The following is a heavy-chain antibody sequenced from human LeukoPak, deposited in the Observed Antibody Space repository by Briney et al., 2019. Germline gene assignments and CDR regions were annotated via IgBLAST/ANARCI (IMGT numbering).Heavy chain of an antibody. Sequence: ASVKVSCKTSGYTFTAYYMHWVRQAPGQGLKWMGWINPNSGGTNYAQKFQGRVTMTRDTSISTAYMELSRLRSDDTAVYYCARAGTTSVYYYYYYGMDVWGQGTTVTVSS. CDR3: ARAGTTSVYYYYYYGMDV. J-gene: IGHJ6*02. CDR1: GYTFTAYY. D-gene: IGHD1-1*01. CDR2: INPNSGGT. V-gene: IGHV1-2*02.